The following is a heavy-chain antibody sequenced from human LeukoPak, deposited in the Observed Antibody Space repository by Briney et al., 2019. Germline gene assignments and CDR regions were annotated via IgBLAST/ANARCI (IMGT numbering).Heavy chain of an antibody. V-gene: IGHV1-8*01. D-gene: IGHD7-27*01. Sequence: GASVKVSCKASGYTFTNYDINWVRQAAGQGFEWMGWMNPSSGNTGYAQKFQGRVTMTRITSISTAYMELSSLTSEDTAVYYCARNLPSTGDFDYWGQGTLVSVSS. CDR1: GYTFTNYD. CDR3: ARNLPSTGDFDY. J-gene: IGHJ4*02. CDR2: MNPSSGNT.